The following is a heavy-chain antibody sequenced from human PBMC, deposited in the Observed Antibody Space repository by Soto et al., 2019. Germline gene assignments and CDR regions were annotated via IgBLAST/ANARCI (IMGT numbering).Heavy chain of an antibody. D-gene: IGHD3-3*01. CDR2: MNPDTGAT. J-gene: IGHJ4*02. CDR3: ARAPLVIPHITVLGEASPGVLEN. V-gene: IGHV1-2*02. Sequence: ASVKVSCKTSGYTFIDHYIHWVRQAPGQGLEWMGWMNPDTGATNGAPKFNYRVVMTRDKSITTSYMELSGLISGDTAVYFCARAPLVIPHITVLGEASPGVLENWGQGTLVTVSS. CDR1: GYTFIDHY.